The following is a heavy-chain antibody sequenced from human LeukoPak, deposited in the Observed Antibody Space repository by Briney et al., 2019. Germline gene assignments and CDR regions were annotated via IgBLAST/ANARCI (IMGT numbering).Heavy chain of an antibody. CDR1: GFNFGSYW. Sequence: GGSLRLSCAASGFNFGSYWMTWVRQAPGKGLEWVAVISYDGSNKYYADSVKGRFTISRDNSKNTLYLQMNSLRAEDTAVYYCAKSLYSSSWSPFDYWGQRTLVTVSS. CDR3: AKSLYSSSWSPFDY. V-gene: IGHV3-30-3*01. D-gene: IGHD6-13*01. J-gene: IGHJ4*02. CDR2: ISYDGSNK.